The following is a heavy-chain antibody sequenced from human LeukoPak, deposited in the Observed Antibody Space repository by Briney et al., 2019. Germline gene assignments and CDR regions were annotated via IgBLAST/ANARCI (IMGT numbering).Heavy chain of an antibody. CDR3: ARERETAVWFDP. D-gene: IGHD5-18*01. CDR2: ISGRGGST. V-gene: IGHV3-23*01. CDR1: GFTFSSYA. J-gene: IGHJ5*02. Sequence: GGSLRLSCAASGFTFSSYAMSWVRQAPGKGREGGAAISGRGGSTYYADSVKGRLDISSDNYKNTMYLQMTSLSAEDKAVYYCARERETAVWFDPWGQGPLVTVSS.